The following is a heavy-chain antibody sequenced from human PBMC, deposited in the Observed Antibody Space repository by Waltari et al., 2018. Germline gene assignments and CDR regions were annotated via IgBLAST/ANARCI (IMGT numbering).Heavy chain of an antibody. D-gene: IGHD2-2*01. CDR3: ASTRYCSSTSCYGGFAYWFDP. Sequence: QLQLQESGPGLVKPSETLSLTCTVSGGSISSSSYYWGWTRQPPGQGLEWIGSIYYSGSTYYNPSLKSRVTISVDTSKNQFSLKLSSVTAADTAVYYCASTRYCSSTSCYGGFAYWFDPWGQGTLVTVSS. V-gene: IGHV4-39*01. CDR2: IYYSGST. CDR1: GGSISSSSYY. J-gene: IGHJ5*02.